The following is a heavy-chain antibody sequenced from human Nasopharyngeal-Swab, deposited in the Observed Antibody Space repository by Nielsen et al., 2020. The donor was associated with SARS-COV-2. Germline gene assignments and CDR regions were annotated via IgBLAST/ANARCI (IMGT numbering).Heavy chain of an antibody. CDR3: PSQRGGSGYDR. V-gene: IGHV3-11*03. D-gene: IGHD5-12*01. CDR2: IRSTSSHT. Sequence: GGSLRLSCAASGLRFRDYYMRWIRQAPGKGLEWVAYIRSTSSHTNYAASVKGRFTISRDNAKNSLNLQMDSLRAEDTAVYYCPSQRGGSGYDRWGQGTLVTVSS. J-gene: IGHJ4*02. CDR1: GLRFRDYY.